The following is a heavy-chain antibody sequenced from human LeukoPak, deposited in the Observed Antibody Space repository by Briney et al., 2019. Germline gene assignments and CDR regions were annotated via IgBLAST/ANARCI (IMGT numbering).Heavy chain of an antibody. CDR1: GYPFTTYE. CDR3: AREPKDIVATTNYYYYGMDV. Sequence: ASVKVSCKTSGYPFTTYEINWVRQAAGQGLEWMGWVHPNSGNTAYAQKFQGRVTITADKSTSTAYMELSSLRSEDTAVYYCAREPKDIVATTNYYYYGMDVWGQGTTVTVSS. CDR2: VHPNSGNT. V-gene: IGHV1-8*01. J-gene: IGHJ6*02. D-gene: IGHD5-12*01.